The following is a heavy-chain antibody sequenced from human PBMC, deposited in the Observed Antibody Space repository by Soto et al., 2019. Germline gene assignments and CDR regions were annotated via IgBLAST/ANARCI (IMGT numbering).Heavy chain of an antibody. Sequence: GGSLRLSCAPSGFTLSSHSMNWVSQAAGKVLEWVSSIIRSSSYIYYADSVKGRVTISRDNAKNSLYLQMNSLRAKDAAVYYCARELRRGYCSGGSCYAGSYFDYWGQGTLVTVSS. D-gene: IGHD2-15*01. V-gene: IGHV3-21*01. CDR2: IIRSSSYI. J-gene: IGHJ4*02. CDR3: ARELRRGYCSGGSCYAGSYFDY. CDR1: GFTLSSHS.